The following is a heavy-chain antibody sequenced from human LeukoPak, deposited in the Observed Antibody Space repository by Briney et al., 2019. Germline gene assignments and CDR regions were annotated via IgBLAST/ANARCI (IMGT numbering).Heavy chain of an antibody. V-gene: IGHV1-24*01. CDR1: GHTLSDFS. CDR2: FDPENGKT. J-gene: IGHJ4*02. CDR3: GTKRWAAAGPIDF. Sequence: ASVKVSCKVSGHTLSDFSMHWVRQAPGKGLEWMGGFDPENGKTVYAKKFQGRVTLTEDTSRDTGYMEVSSLRSEDTAVYYCGTKRWAAAGPIDFWGQGTLVTVSS. D-gene: IGHD6-13*01.